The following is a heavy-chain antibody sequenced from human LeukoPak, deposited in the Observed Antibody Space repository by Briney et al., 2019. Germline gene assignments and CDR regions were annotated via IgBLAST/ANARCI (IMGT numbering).Heavy chain of an antibody. V-gene: IGHV3-23*01. Sequence: GGFLRFSCAASGFTFSIYAMSWVRQAPGKGLEWVSAITASGHTTYYADSVKGRFTISRENAKNSLYLQMNNLRAGDTAVYYCARGNYYDSSGYPNWFDPWGQGTLVTVSS. J-gene: IGHJ5*02. CDR3: ARGNYYDSSGYPNWFDP. D-gene: IGHD3-22*01. CDR1: GFTFSIYA. CDR2: ITASGHTT.